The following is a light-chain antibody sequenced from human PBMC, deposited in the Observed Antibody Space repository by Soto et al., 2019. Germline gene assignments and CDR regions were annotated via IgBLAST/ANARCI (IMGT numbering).Light chain of an antibody. J-gene: IGLJ3*02. CDR3: QTWGIGFRA. CDR1: SGHSSYT. Sequence: QSVLTQSPSASASLGASVKLTCTLSSGHSSYTIAWHQQQPEKGPRYLMKLNSDGSHSKGDGIPDRFSGSSSGAERYLTISGLQSEDEADYYCQTWGIGFRAFGGGTKVTVL. CDR2: LNSDGSH. V-gene: IGLV4-69*01.